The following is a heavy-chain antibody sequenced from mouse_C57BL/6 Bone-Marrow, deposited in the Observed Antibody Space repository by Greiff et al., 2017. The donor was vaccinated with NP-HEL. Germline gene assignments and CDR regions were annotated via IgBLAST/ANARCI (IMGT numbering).Heavy chain of an antibody. CDR3: ARHGGITTVDY. D-gene: IGHD1-1*01. J-gene: IGHJ2*01. Sequence: EVQLQESGGDLVKPGGSLKLSCAASGFTFSSYGMSWVRQTPDKRLEWVATISSGGSYTYYPDSVKGRFTISRDNAKNTLYLQMSSLKSEDTAMYYCARHGGITTVDYWGQGTTLTVSS. CDR2: ISSGGSYT. V-gene: IGHV5-6*01. CDR1: GFTFSSYG.